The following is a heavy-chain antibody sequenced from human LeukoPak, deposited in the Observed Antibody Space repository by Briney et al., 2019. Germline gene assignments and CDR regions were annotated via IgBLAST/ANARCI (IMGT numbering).Heavy chain of an antibody. J-gene: IGHJ4*02. CDR1: GFTFSSYW. CDR2: IKQDGSEK. V-gene: IGHV3-7*01. Sequence: GGSLRLSCAASGFTFSSYWMSWVRQAPGKGLEWVANIKQDGSEKYYVDSVKGRFTISRDSAKNSLYLQMNSLRAEDTAVYYCAGLLYREYYFDYWGQGTLVTVSS. D-gene: IGHD1-26*01. CDR3: AGLLYREYYFDY.